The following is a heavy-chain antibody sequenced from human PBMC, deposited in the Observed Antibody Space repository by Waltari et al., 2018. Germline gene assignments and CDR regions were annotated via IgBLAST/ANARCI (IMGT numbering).Heavy chain of an antibody. V-gene: IGHV3-23*04. Sequence: EVQLEESGGGLVQPGGALRLSCAASGFTFSSYAMSWVRQGPGKGWGGVSGISGSGVGTYYADSVKGRFNISRDNSRNTLDLQMNSLRAEDTAVYYCAKGGGYFGSGTYYKNNWFDPWGQGTRVTVSS. CDR3: AKGGGYFGSGTYYKNNWFDP. J-gene: IGHJ5*02. CDR1: GFTFSSYA. D-gene: IGHD3-10*01. CDR2: ISGSGVGT.